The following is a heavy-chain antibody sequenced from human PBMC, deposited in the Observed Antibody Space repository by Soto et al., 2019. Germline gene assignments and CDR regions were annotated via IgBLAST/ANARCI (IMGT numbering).Heavy chain of an antibody. V-gene: IGHV4-31*03. D-gene: IGHD3-22*01. Sequence: SETLSLTCTVSGGSISSGGYYWSWIRQHPGKGLEWIGYIYYSGRTYYNPSLHSRVSIAVDTTENQFSLKLTSVTAADTSVYYCARGHNARSGYYDVAWGKGIQVTVSS. CDR3: ARGHNARSGYYDVA. CDR2: IYYSGRT. J-gene: IGHJ5*02. CDR1: GGSISSGGYY.